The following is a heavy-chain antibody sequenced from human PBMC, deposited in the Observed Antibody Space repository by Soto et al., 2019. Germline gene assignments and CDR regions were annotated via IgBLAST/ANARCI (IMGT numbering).Heavy chain of an antibody. CDR1: GGSVRHSNYY. Sequence: SQTLSLTCTVSGGSVRHSNYYWGWIRQSPGKGLEWIGSVYYRGRSYSKSSVKSRVTISVDTSKIQFSLNLHSVNASDTAVYFCVSQRTSVLTQAYFDYWGPGALVTVSS. CDR2: VYYRGRS. CDR3: VSQRTSVLTQAYFDY. D-gene: IGHD2-8*01. J-gene: IGHJ4*02. V-gene: IGHV4-39*01.